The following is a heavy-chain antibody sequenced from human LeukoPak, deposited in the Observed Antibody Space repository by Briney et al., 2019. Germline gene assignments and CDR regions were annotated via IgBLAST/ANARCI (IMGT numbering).Heavy chain of an antibody. Sequence: GGSLRLSCAASGFIFSTYAMLWVRQSPDKGLEWVASISYDGSFKYYVDSVKGRFTISRDNSKNTLYLQMNSLRPEDTAVYYCAKGLRLDLGELSTFDYWGQGTLVTVSS. D-gene: IGHD3-16*02. CDR1: GFIFSTYA. CDR3: AKGLRLDLGELSTFDY. CDR2: ISYDGSFK. J-gene: IGHJ4*02. V-gene: IGHV3-30*18.